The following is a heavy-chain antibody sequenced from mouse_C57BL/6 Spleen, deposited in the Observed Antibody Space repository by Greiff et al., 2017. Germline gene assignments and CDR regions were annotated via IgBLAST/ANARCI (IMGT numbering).Heavy chain of an antibody. Sequence: VQLQQSGPELVKPGASVKISCKASGYTFTDYYMNWVKQSHGKSLEWIGDINPNNGGTSYNQKFKGKATLTVDKSSSTAYMELRSLTSEDSAVYYCARVDSNYEGWFAYWGQGTLVTVSA. CDR1: GYTFTDYY. CDR2: INPNNGGT. J-gene: IGHJ3*01. CDR3: ARVDSNYEGWFAY. D-gene: IGHD2-5*01. V-gene: IGHV1-26*01.